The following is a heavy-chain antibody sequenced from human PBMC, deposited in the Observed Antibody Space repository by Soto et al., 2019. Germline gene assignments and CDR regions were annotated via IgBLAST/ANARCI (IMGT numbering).Heavy chain of an antibody. CDR2: IYPGDSDT. V-gene: IGHV5-51*01. CDR1: GYSFTNYW. J-gene: IGHJ6*02. Sequence: GESLKISCKGSGYSFTNYWIGWVRQMPGKGLEWMGIIYPGDSDTRYSPSFQGQVTISADKSISTAYLQWSSLKASDTAMYYCARLEGLRLGELSLISYYGMDVWGQGTTVTVSS. D-gene: IGHD3-16*02. CDR3: ARLEGLRLGELSLISYYGMDV.